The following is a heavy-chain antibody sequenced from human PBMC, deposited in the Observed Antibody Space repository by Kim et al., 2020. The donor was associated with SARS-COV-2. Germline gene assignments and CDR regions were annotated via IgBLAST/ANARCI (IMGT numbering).Heavy chain of an antibody. D-gene: IGHD6-6*01. CDR3: SRDMAEARAFDI. V-gene: IGHV3-74*01. J-gene: IGHJ3*02. CDR2: T. Sequence: TTYADSVKGRFTISRDNAKNTLYLQMNSLGAEDTAIYYCSRDMAEARAFDIWGQGTMVTVSS.